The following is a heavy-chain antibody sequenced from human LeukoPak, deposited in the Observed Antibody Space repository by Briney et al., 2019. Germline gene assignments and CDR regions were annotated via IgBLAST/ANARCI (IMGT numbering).Heavy chain of an antibody. CDR3: TKVLRGYSDYGD. D-gene: IGHD5-12*01. V-gene: IGHV4-59*01. CDR1: GASISSSY. Sequence: SETLSLTCAVSGASISSSYWSWIRQPPGKGLEYIGYIQHSDINYNPSLKSRVTMTLDTSKNQFFLKLTSVTAADTAIYYCTKVLRGYSDYGDWGQGTLVTVSS. J-gene: IGHJ4*02. CDR2: IQHSDI.